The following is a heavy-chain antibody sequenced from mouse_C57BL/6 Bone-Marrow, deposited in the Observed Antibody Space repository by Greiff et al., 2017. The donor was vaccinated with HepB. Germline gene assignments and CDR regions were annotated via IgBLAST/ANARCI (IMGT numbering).Heavy chain of an antibody. D-gene: IGHD2-1*01. J-gene: IGHJ3*01. CDR1: GYTFTSYW. CDR2: IDPSDSYT. Sequence: QVQLQQPGAELVKPGASVKLSCKASGYTFTSYWMQWVKQRPGQGLEWIGEIDPSDSYTNYNQKFKGKATLTVDTSSSTAYMQLSSLTSEDSAVYYCAKGTWLIYYGNYGFAYWGQGTLVTVSA. V-gene: IGHV1-50*01. CDR3: AKGTWLIYYGNYGFAY.